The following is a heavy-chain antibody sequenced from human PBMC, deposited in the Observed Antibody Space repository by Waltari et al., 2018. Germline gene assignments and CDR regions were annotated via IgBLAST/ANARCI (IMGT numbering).Heavy chain of an antibody. CDR3: ARDHGPIAEGYNYYYYGMDV. Sequence: QVQLQESGPGLVKPSQTLSLTCTVSGGSISSGDYYWSWIRQPPGKGLEWIGYIYYSGSTYYNPSLKSRVTISLDTSKNQFSLKLSSVTAADTAVYYCARDHGPIAEGYNYYYYGMDVWGQGTTVTVSS. CDR2: IYYSGST. J-gene: IGHJ6*02. D-gene: IGHD6-13*01. V-gene: IGHV4-30-4*08. CDR1: GGSISSGDYY.